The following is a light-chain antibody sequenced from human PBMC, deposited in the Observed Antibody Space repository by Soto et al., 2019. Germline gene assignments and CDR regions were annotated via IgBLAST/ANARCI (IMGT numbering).Light chain of an antibody. CDR2: GAS. CDR1: QSVTDN. J-gene: IGKJ1*01. CDR3: QQYKNWPRT. Sequence: ETVMTQSPATLSVSPGESATLSCRASQSVTDNLAWFQQKPGQAPRLLIYGASTRATGISARFSGSGSGTDFTLTISSLQSEDSAVYYCQQYKNWPRTFGQGTKVEIK. V-gene: IGKV3-15*01.